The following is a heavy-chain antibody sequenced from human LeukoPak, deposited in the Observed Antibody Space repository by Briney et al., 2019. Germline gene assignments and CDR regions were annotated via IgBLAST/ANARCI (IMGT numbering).Heavy chain of an antibody. CDR3: AKLTSGWFEDF. CDR2: ISASDGST. V-gene: IGHV3-23*01. D-gene: IGHD6-19*01. J-gene: IGHJ4*02. CDR1: GFTFNNYA. Sequence: GGSLRLSCAASGFTFNNYAMTWVRQAPGKGLEWVSAISASDGSTYYVDSVKGRFTISRDFSKNILYPQMNSLRAEDTAVYYCAKLTSGWFEDFWGQGTLVTVSS.